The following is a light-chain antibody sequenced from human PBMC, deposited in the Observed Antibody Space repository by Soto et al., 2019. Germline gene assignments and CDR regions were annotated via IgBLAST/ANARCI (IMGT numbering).Light chain of an antibody. J-gene: IGLJ1*01. CDR3: QSYDSSMSGFYV. V-gene: IGLV1-40*01. CDR2: GNS. CDR1: SSNIGAGYD. Sequence: QSVLTQPPSVSGAPGQRVTISCTGSSSNIGAGYDVHWYQQLPGTAPKLLIYGNSHRPSGVPDRFSGSKSGTSASLAITGLKAEDEADYYCQSYDSSMSGFYVFGTGTKLTVL.